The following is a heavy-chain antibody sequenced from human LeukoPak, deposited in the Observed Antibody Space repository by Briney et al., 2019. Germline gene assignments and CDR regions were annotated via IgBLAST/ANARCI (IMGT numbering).Heavy chain of an antibody. V-gene: IGHV3-49*04. Sequence: PGRSLRLFCTVSGFNFGDYTMTWVRQAPGKGLEWVSFIRSKNFGETQEYAAAVKGRFTISRDDSKNITYLEMNSLKTEDTAVYYCYSGHDSIYFDYWGQGTLVTVSS. CDR2: IRSKNFGETQ. CDR3: YSGHDSIYFDY. J-gene: IGHJ4*02. D-gene: IGHD5-12*01. CDR1: GFNFGDYT.